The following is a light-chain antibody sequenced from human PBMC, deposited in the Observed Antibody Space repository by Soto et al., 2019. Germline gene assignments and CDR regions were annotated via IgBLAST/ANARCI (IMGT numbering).Light chain of an antibody. CDR2: GAS. V-gene: IGKV3-20*01. CDR3: QQYGLSPPAWT. J-gene: IGKJ1*01. Sequence: VLTQSPGTLSLSPGERATVSCRASHSVGSNFLAWYQHKPGLPPRLLIYGASTRATGTPDRFSGSGSGTVFTLTISRLEPEDLAVYSCQQYGLSPPAWTIGRGTKM. CDR1: HSVGSNF.